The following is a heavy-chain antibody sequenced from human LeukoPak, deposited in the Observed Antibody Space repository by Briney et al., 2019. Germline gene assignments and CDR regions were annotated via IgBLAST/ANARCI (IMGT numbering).Heavy chain of an antibody. CDR2: IWYDGSNK. V-gene: IGHV3-33*01. CDR3: AREGGVDTAMVGYYYGMDV. D-gene: IGHD5-18*01. Sequence: GGSLRLSCAASGFHFSTYGMHWVRQAPGKGLEWVGVIWYDGSNKIYAESVKGRFTISRDNAKNTLSLQMNSLRAEDTAVYYCAREGGVDTAMVGYYYGMDVWGQGTTVTVSS. CDR1: GFHFSTYG. J-gene: IGHJ6*02.